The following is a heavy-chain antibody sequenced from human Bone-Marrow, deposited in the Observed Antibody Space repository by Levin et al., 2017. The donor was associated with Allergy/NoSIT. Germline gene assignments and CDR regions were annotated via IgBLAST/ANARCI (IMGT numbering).Heavy chain of an antibody. Sequence: GESLKISCVVSGFNFSSYEMNWVRQAPGKGLEWVSYISRRATTIYYADSIKGRFTISRDNAKNSLYLHMNSLRAEDTAVYYCAREPKVPHDGFDLWGQGTMVTVSS. CDR3: AREPKVPHDGFDL. J-gene: IGHJ3*01. V-gene: IGHV3-48*03. CDR2: ISRRATTI. CDR1: GFNFSSYE.